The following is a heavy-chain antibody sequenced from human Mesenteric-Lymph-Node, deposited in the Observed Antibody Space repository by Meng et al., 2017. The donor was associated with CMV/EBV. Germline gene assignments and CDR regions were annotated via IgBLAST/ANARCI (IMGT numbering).Heavy chain of an antibody. Sequence: FTSYGISWVRQAPGQGREWMGWISAYNGNTNYAQKLQGRVTMTTDTSTSTAYMELRSLRSDDTAVYYCARRNSIGGTRSGCCLYGMDVWGQGTTVTVSS. V-gene: IGHV1-18*01. D-gene: IGHD2-15*01. CDR1: FTSYG. CDR3: ARRNSIGGTRSGCCLYGMDV. CDR2: ISAYNGNT. J-gene: IGHJ6*02.